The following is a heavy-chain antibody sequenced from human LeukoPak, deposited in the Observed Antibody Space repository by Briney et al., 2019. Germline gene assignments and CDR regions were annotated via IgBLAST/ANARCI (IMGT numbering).Heavy chain of an antibody. CDR1: GFIFSDYY. J-gene: IGHJ4*02. Sequence: PGGSLRLSCAASGFIFSDYYMTWIRQAPGKGLEWLSYISGSGSDTNYADSVKGRFTTSRDNAKNSLYLQMSSLRAEDTALYCCARDKDWSFDFWGQGTLVTVSA. CDR2: ISGSGSDT. CDR3: ARDKDWSFDF. D-gene: IGHD1-1*01. V-gene: IGHV3-11*06.